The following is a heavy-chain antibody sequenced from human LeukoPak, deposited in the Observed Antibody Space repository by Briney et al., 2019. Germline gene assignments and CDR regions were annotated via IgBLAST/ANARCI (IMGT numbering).Heavy chain of an antibody. V-gene: IGHV4-39*01. D-gene: IGHD6-25*01. CDR2: IYSSGST. Sequence: PSETLSLTCNVSGVSISSSSYYWGWIRQPPGKGLEWIGSIYSSGSTYYNSSLKSRVTISIDTSKSQVSLKMSSVTAADTAVYYCAKSGGYGLIDYWGQGTLVTVSS. CDR1: GVSISSSSYY. J-gene: IGHJ4*01. CDR3: AKSGGYGLIDY.